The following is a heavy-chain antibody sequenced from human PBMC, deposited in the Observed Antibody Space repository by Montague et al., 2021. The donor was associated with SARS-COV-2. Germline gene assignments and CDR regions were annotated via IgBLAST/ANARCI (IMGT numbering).Heavy chain of an antibody. CDR1: GGSIRNYY. J-gene: IGHJ6*02. CDR2: IYDSGNV. D-gene: IGHD7-27*01. Sequence: SETRSLTCAVSGGSIRNYYWSWIRRPPGRGLEWIAYIYDSGNVDYNPSLKSRVTILVDTSKNQFSLKLSSVTAADTAVYYCAAQTGYYYYSLDVWGQGTTATVS. V-gene: IGHV4-59*08. CDR3: AAQTGYYYYSLDV.